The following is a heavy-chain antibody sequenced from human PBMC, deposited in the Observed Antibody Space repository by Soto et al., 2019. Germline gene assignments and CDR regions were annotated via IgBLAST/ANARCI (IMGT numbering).Heavy chain of an antibody. CDR3: ARVTGSGTAEVGFDY. J-gene: IGHJ4*02. D-gene: IGHD3-10*01. CDR1: GFTFSSYG. CDR2: IWDDGSNK. V-gene: IGHV3-33*01. Sequence: QVQLVESGGAVVQPGMSLRLSCAASGFTFSSYGMHWVRQAPGKGLEWVAVIWDDGSNKYYTDSVKGRFTISRDNSQNTLYLQMNSLRGEDTAVYYCARVTGSGTAEVGFDYWGQGTLVTVSS.